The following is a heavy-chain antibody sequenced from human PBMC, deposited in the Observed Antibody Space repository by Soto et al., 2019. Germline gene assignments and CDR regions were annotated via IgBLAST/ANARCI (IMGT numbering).Heavy chain of an antibody. CDR1: GYTFIDFY. V-gene: IGHV1-2*01. J-gene: IGHJ6*02. CDR3: ARAQDYNFYGMDV. CDR2: INPKSGGT. Sequence: QVHLVQSGAEVKKPGASVRVSCKASGYTFIDFYIHWVRQAPGQGLEWMGWINPKSGGTNFAQKFQGRVTRTTDTSSTTGYIELSSLRSDDSVVYYGARAQDYNFYGMDVWGQGTTVTVSS.